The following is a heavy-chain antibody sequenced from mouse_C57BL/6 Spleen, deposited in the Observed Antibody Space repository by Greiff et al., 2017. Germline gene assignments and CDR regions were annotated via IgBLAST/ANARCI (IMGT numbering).Heavy chain of an antibody. J-gene: IGHJ1*03. Sequence: QVQLQQPGAELVRPGTSVKLSCKASGYTFTSYWMHWVKQRPGQGLEWIGVIDPSDSYTNYNQKFKGKATLTVDTSSSTAYMQLSSLTSEDSAVYYCARWLLGYFEVWGTGTTVTVSS. CDR3: ARWLLGYFEV. D-gene: IGHD2-3*01. CDR1: GYTFTSYW. V-gene: IGHV1-59*01. CDR2: IDPSDSYT.